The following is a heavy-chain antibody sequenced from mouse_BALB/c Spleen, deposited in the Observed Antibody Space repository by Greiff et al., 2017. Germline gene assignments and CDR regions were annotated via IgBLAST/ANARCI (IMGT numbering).Heavy chain of an antibody. Sequence: EVQLVESGGGLVQPGGSRKLSCAASGFTFSSFGMHWVRQAPEKGLEWVAYISSGSSTIYYADTVKGRFTISRDNPKNTLFLQMTSLRSEDTAMYYCARSDYYGSSYGAWFAYWGQGTLVTVSA. CDR1: GFTFSSFG. CDR3: ARSDYYGSSYGAWFAY. CDR2: ISSGSSTI. D-gene: IGHD1-1*01. J-gene: IGHJ3*01. V-gene: IGHV5-17*02.